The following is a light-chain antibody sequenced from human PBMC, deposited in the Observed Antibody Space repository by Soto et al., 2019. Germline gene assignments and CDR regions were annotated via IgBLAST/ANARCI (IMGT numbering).Light chain of an antibody. V-gene: IGKV3-20*01. CDR1: QSVSSNY. CDR3: QQFGRSPPSWT. Sequence: ETVLTQSPGTLSLSPGERATLSCRASQSVSSNYLAWYQQKPGQAPRLLIYGASNRATDIPDRFSGSGSGTDFTLTISRLEPEDFAVYYCQQFGRSPPSWTFGQGTKVEIK. J-gene: IGKJ1*01. CDR2: GAS.